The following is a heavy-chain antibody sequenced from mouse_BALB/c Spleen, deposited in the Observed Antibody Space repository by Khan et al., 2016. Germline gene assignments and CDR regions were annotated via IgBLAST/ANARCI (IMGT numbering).Heavy chain of an antibody. CDR2: IYPGDGDT. Sequence: QVQLQQSGAELVRPGSSVKISCKASGYAFSGYWMNWVKQRPGQGLEWIGQIYPGDGDTNYNGKFKGKATLTADKSSSTAYMQLSSLTSEDSAVYFRARCTPFASWGQGTLVTVSA. V-gene: IGHV1-80*01. CDR3: ARCTPFAS. CDR1: GYAFSGYW. J-gene: IGHJ3*01.